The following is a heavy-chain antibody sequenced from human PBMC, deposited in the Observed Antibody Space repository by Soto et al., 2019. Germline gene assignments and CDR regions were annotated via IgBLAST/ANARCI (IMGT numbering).Heavy chain of an antibody. CDR3: ARDGESSSSADFDF. V-gene: IGHV3-48*02. D-gene: IGHD2-2*01. CDR2: VRSSGDDT. Sequence: DVQLVESGGGLVQPGGSLRLSCAASGFTFGYYNMHWVRQAPGKGLEWVSFVRSSGDDTYYADSVKGRFTISRDNAKDSVYLQRNSLREKDTDVYYCARDGESSSSADFDFWGQGALVTVSS. CDR1: GFTFGYYN. J-gene: IGHJ4*02.